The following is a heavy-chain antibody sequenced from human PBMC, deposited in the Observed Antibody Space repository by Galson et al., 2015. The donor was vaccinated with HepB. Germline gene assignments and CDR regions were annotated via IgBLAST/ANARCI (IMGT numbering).Heavy chain of an antibody. J-gene: IGHJ4*02. CDR3: TSHYYGSGGLGY. CDR2: ISWSSDNI. Sequence: SLRLSCAASGFTFGNYAMHWVRQAPGKGLEWVSGISWSSDNIDYADSVKGRFTISRDNAKNSLYLQMSSLRAEDTALYYCTSHYYGSGGLGYWGQGTLVTVSS. V-gene: IGHV3-9*01. CDR1: GFTFGNYA. D-gene: IGHD3-10*01.